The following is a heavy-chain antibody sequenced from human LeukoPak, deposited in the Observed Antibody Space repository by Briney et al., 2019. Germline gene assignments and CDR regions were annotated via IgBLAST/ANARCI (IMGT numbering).Heavy chain of an antibody. D-gene: IGHD6-13*01. CDR3: ARGGEGYSSSWYVFDY. J-gene: IGHJ4*02. V-gene: IGHV4-59*01. CDR2: IYYSGST. CDR1: GGSISSYY. Sequence: PSETLSLTCTVSGGSISSYYWSWIRQPPGKGLEWIGYIYYSGSTNYNPSLKSRVTISVDTSKNQFSLKLSSVTAADTAVYYCARGGEGYSSSWYVFDYWGQGTLVTVSS.